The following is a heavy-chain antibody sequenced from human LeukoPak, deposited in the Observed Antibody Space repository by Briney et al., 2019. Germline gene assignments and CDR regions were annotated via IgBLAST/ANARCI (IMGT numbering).Heavy chain of an antibody. CDR2: INPNSGGT. CDR1: GYTFTGYY. D-gene: IGHD6-19*01. CDR3: ARLSYGSGWYGGDY. Sequence: GASVKVSCKASGYTFTGYYTHWVRQAPGQGLEWMGRINPNSGGTNYAQKFQGRVTMTRDTSISTAYMELSRLRSDDTAVYYCARLSYGSGWYGGDYWGQGTLVTVSS. J-gene: IGHJ4*02. V-gene: IGHV1-2*06.